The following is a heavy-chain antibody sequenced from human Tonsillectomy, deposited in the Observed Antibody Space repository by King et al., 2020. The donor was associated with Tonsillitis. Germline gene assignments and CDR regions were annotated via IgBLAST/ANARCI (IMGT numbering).Heavy chain of an antibody. D-gene: IGHD1-26*01. CDR3: TRWVVGATCYFDY. V-gene: IGHV3-49*04. J-gene: IGHJ4*02. CDR1: GFTFGDYA. Sequence: VQLVESGGGLVQPGRSLRLSCTASGFTFGDYAMNWVRQAPGKGLEWVGFIRSKAYGGTTEYAASVKGRFTISRDDSKSIAYLQMNSLKTEDTAVYYCTRWVVGATCYFDYWGQGTLVTVSS. CDR2: IRSKAYGGTT.